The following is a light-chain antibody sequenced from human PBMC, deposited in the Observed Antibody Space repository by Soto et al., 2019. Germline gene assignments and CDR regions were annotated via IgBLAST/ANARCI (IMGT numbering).Light chain of an antibody. J-gene: IGKJ2*01. CDR3: QQYNNWPPYT. Sequence: EIVMTQSPATLSVSPGERATLSCRASQSVSSNLAWYQQKPGQAPRLLIHGASTRATSIPARFSGSGSGTAFTLTISSLQSEDFSVYYCQQYNNWPPYTFGQGTKLEIK. V-gene: IGKV3-15*01. CDR2: GAS. CDR1: QSVSSN.